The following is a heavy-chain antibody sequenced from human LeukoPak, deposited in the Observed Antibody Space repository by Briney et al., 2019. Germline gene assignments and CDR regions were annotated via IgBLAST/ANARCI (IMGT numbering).Heavy chain of an antibody. CDR2: IYPGDSDT. V-gene: IGHV5-51*01. J-gene: IGHJ6*03. Sequence: GESLKISCKGSGYSFTSYWIGWVRQMPGKGLEWMGIIYPGDSDTRYSPSFQGRVTISADMSVNTVYVQWSSLQASDTAIYYCARGGNQLLSNYFYRDVWGKGTTVIVSS. CDR1: GYSFTSYW. D-gene: IGHD2-2*01. CDR3: ARGGNQLLSNYFYRDV.